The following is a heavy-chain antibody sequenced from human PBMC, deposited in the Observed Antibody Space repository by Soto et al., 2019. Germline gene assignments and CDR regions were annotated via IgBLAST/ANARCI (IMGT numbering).Heavy chain of an antibody. J-gene: IGHJ6*02. Sequence: GGSLRLSCAASGFTFSSYGMHWVRQAPGKGLEWVAVIWYDGSNKYYADSVKGRFTISRDNSKNTLYLQMNSLRAEDTAVYYCARENGYCSSTSCSGDYYYYGMDVWGQGTTVTVSS. CDR1: GFTFSSYG. CDR3: ARENGYCSSTSCSGDYYYYGMDV. V-gene: IGHV3-33*01. CDR2: IWYDGSNK. D-gene: IGHD2-2*01.